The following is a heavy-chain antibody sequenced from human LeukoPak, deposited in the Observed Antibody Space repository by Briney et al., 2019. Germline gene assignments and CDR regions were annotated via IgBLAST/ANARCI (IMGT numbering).Heavy chain of an antibody. D-gene: IGHD3-10*01. CDR1: GGSISSSNW. Sequence: KPSETLSLTCAVSGGSISSSNWWSWVRQPPGKGLEWIGEIYHSGSTNYNPSLKSRVTISVDKSKNQFSLKLSSVTAADTAVYYCARSPTYGSASLDYWGQGTLVTVSS. CDR2: IYHSGST. CDR3: ARSPTYGSASLDY. J-gene: IGHJ4*02. V-gene: IGHV4-4*02.